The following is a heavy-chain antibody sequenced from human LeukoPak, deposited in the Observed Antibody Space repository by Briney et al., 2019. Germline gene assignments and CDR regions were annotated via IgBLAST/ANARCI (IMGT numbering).Heavy chain of an antibody. V-gene: IGHV4-39*07. D-gene: IGHD3-10*01. CDR3: ARDPGASMVRGVMFGWTN. CDR1: GGSISSSSYY. J-gene: IGHJ4*02. CDR2: IYYSGST. Sequence: PSETLSLTCTVSGGSISSSSYYWGWIRQPPGKGLEWIGSIYYSGSTYYNPSLKSRVTISVDTSKNQFSLKLSSVTAADTAVYYCARDPGASMVRGVMFGWTNWGQGTLVTVSS.